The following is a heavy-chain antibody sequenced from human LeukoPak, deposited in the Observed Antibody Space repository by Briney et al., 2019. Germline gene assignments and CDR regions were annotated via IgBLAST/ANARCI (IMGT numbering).Heavy chain of an antibody. CDR1: GFTFSNAW. D-gene: IGHD2-15*01. V-gene: IGHV3-15*01. Sequence: GGSLRLSCAASGFTFSNAWMNWVRQAPGKGLEWVGRIKSKTEGGTTDYAAPMKGRFAISRDDSKNTLYLQMNSLKTEDTAVYYCTTAPPYCSGGRCSYFDYWGQGTLVTVSS. CDR3: TTAPPYCSGGRCSYFDY. J-gene: IGHJ4*02. CDR2: IKSKTEGGTT.